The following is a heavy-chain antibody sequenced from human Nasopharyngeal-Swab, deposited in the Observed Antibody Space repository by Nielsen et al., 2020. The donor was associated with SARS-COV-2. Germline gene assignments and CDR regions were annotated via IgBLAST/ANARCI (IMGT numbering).Heavy chain of an antibody. Sequence: GSLRLSCTVSGGSISSGGYYWSWIRQHPGKGLEWIGYIYYSGSIHYNPSLKSRVTISLDTSKNQFSLRLSSLTAADTAVYYCARGAEYSYGYYAFDIWGPGTMVTVSS. D-gene: IGHD5-18*01. CDR3: ARGAEYSYGYYAFDI. CDR2: IYYSGSI. CDR1: GGSISSGGYY. V-gene: IGHV4-61*08. J-gene: IGHJ3*02.